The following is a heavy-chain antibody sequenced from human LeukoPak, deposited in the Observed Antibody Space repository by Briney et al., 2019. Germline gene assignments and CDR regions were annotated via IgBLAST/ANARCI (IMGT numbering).Heavy chain of an antibody. D-gene: IGHD2/OR15-2a*01. CDR2: MHGSGSP. Sequence: TSETLSLTCTVSGASVRSDHWNWIRQPPGKGLEWIAYMHGSGSPNYNPSLASRLTLSVDATENLLSLKLTSVTAADTAVYFCARDLSVNAFDIWGQGTLVTVSS. V-gene: IGHV4-59*02. J-gene: IGHJ3*02. CDR1: GASVRSDH. CDR3: ARDLSVNAFDI.